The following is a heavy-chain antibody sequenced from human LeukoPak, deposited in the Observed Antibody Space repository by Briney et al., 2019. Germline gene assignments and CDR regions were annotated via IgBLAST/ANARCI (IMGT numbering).Heavy chain of an antibody. Sequence: GGSLRLSCAASGFTFSSYWMSWVRQAPGKGLEWVANIKQDGSEKYYVDSVKGRFTISRDNSKNTLYLQMNSLRAEDTAVYYCAKESYCSGGSCYSLFDYWGQGTLVTVSS. V-gene: IGHV3-7*01. J-gene: IGHJ4*02. D-gene: IGHD2-15*01. CDR2: IKQDGSEK. CDR1: GFTFSSYW. CDR3: AKESYCSGGSCYSLFDY.